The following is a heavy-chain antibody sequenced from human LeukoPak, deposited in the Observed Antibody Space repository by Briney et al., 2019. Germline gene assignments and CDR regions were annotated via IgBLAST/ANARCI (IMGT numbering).Heavy chain of an antibody. J-gene: IGHJ5*02. CDR3: VRDGVTDWYDP. V-gene: IGHV3-7*01. CDR1: GFSVSDYW. Sequence: PGGSLRLSCAASGFSVSDYWMTWVRQAPGKGLEWVANIKQDGSEKTYVDSVKGRFTISRDNAKNSLYLQMNSLRVEDTAMYYCVRDGVTDWYDPWGQGTLVTVFS. CDR2: IKQDGSEK. D-gene: IGHD5-18*01.